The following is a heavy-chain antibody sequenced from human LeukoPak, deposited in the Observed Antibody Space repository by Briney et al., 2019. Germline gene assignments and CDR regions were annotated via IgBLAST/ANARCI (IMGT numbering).Heavy chain of an antibody. V-gene: IGHV1-24*01. CDR2: FDPEDGET. CDR3: ATGSDDYGDPLLY. CDR1: GYTLAELS. J-gene: IGHJ4*02. Sequence: ASVKVSCTVSGYTLAELSMHWVRQAPGKGLEWMGGFDPEDGETIYAQKFQGRVTMTEDTSTDTAYMELSSLRSEDTAVSYCATGSDDYGDPLLYWGQGTLVTVSS. D-gene: IGHD4-17*01.